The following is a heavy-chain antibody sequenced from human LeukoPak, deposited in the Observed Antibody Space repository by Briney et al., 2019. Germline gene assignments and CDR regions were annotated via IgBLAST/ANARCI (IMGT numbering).Heavy chain of an antibody. Sequence: SVKVSCKASGGTFSSYAISWVRQAPGQGLEWMGRIIPIFGTANYAQKFQGGVTITTDESTSTAYMELSSLRSEDTAVYCCARTDSSGYADYWGQGTLVTVSS. CDR3: ARTDSSGYADY. V-gene: IGHV1-69*05. CDR1: GGTFSSYA. CDR2: IIPIFGTA. J-gene: IGHJ4*02. D-gene: IGHD3-22*01.